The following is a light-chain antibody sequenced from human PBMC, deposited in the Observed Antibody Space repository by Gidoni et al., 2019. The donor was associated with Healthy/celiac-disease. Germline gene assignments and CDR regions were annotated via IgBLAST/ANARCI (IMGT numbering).Light chain of an antibody. CDR3: QQYGSSPT. CDR1: QSVSSSY. CDR2: GAS. Sequence: EIVLPHSPGTLSLSPGERATLSCRASQSVSSSYLACYQQKPGQAPRLLIYGASSRATGIPDRFSGSGSGTDFTLTISRLEPEDFAVYYCQQYGSSPTFGGGTKVEIK. J-gene: IGKJ4*01. V-gene: IGKV3-20*01.